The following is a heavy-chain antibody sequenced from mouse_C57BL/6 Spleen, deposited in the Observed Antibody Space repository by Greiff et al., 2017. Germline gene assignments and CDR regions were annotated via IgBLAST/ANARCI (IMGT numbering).Heavy chain of an antibody. Sequence: DVMLVESGGGLVKPGGSLKLSCAASGFTFSDYGMHWVRQAPEKGLEWVAYISSGSSTIYYADTVKGRFTISRDNAKNTLFLQMTSLRSEDTAMYYCARGYGSSPYWYFDVWGTGTTVTVSS. CDR3: ARGYGSSPYWYFDV. CDR1: GFTFSDYG. D-gene: IGHD1-1*01. CDR2: ISSGSSTI. V-gene: IGHV5-17*01. J-gene: IGHJ1*03.